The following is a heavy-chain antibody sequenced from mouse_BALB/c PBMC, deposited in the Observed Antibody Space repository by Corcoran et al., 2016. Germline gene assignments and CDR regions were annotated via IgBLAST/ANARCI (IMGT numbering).Heavy chain of an antibody. D-gene: IGHD2-4*01. CDR2: IDPANGNT. V-gene: IGHV14-3*02. Sequence: EVQLQQSGAELVKPGASVKLSCTASGFNIKDTYMHWVKQRPEQGLEWIGRIDPANGNTKYDPKFQGKATITADTSSNTAYLQLSSLTSEDTAVYYCAPMITVAYWGQGTLVTVSA. J-gene: IGHJ3*01. CDR1: GFNIKDTY. CDR3: APMITVAY.